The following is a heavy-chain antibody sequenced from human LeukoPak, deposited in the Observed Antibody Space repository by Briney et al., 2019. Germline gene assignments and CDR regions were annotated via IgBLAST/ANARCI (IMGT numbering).Heavy chain of an antibody. CDR1: GFTFSSYE. D-gene: IGHD3-16*01. Sequence: GGSLRLSCAASGFTFSSYEMNWVRQAPGKGLEWVSYISSSGSTIYYADSVKGRFTISRDNAKNSLYLQMNSLRAEDTAVYYCGRDDGWGTRQYYYSGMDVWGKGTTVTVYS. J-gene: IGHJ6*04. CDR3: GRDDGWGTRQYYYSGMDV. V-gene: IGHV3-48*03. CDR2: ISSSGSTI.